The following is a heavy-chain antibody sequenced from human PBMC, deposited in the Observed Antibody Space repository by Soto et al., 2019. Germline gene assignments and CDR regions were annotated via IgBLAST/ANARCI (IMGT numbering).Heavy chain of an antibody. CDR3: ARTTVTTSGGIYYYYGMDV. Sequence: PSDPLYHTLSNYGRTIIDDNWNLIRQTPVWGAESIEYFHNSGNPKYSSSLKSRVTISVDMSEKQSSLILTSVTAADTAVYYCARTTVTTSGGIYYYYGMDVWGQGTTVTVSS. CDR1: GRTIIDDN. CDR2: FHNSGNP. V-gene: IGHV4-59*07. J-gene: IGHJ6*02. D-gene: IGHD4-17*01.